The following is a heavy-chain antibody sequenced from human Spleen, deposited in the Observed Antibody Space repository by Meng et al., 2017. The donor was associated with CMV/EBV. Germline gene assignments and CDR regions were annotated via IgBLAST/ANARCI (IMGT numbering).Heavy chain of an antibody. CDR2: VYPGDSDT. Sequence: YSFTSYWIGWVRQMPGKGLEWMGIVYPGDSDTRYSPSFQGQVTISADKSISTAYLQWSSLKASDTAMYYCARQYCSSTSCYYWYFDLWGRGTLVTVSS. CDR1: YSFTSYW. J-gene: IGHJ2*01. CDR3: ARQYCSSTSCYYWYFDL. V-gene: IGHV5-51*01. D-gene: IGHD2-2*01.